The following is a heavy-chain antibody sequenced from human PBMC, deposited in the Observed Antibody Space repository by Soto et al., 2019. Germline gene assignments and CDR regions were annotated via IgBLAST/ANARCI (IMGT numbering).Heavy chain of an antibody. CDR3: ARDVVRGYNY. D-gene: IGHD5-18*01. CDR1: GFSLSDYA. CDR2: IYSGGST. V-gene: IGHV3-66*01. J-gene: IGHJ4*02. Sequence: GGSLRLSCVASGFSLSDYAVNWVRQAPGKGLEWVSVIYSGGSTYYADSVKGRFTISRDNSKNTLYLQMNSLRAEDTAVYYCARDVVRGYNYWGQGTLVTVSS.